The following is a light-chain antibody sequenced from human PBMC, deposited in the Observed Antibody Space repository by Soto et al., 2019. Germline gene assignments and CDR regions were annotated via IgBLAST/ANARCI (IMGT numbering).Light chain of an antibody. CDR1: QSVSSY. V-gene: IGKV3-11*01. Sequence: EIVLTQSPATLSLSPGERATLSCRASQSVSSYFAWYQQRPGQAPRLLISDASNRATGIPARFSGSGSGTDFILTISSLEPEYFAVYYRQQRSDWPLTFGRGTKVEIK. CDR2: DAS. CDR3: QQRSDWPLT. J-gene: IGKJ1*01.